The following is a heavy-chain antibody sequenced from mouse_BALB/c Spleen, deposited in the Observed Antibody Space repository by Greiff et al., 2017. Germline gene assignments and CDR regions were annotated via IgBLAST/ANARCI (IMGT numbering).Heavy chain of an antibody. J-gene: IGHJ3*01. Sequence: VQLQQSGPELVKPGASVKISCKASGYSFTGYYMHWVKQSHVKSLEWIGRINPYNGATSYNQNFKDKASLTVDKSSSTAYMELHSLTSEDSAVYYCARTHYDYDGAWFAYWGQGTLVTVSA. CDR2: INPYNGAT. CDR1: GYSFTGYY. D-gene: IGHD2-4*01. V-gene: IGHV1-31*01. CDR3: ARTHYDYDGAWFAY.